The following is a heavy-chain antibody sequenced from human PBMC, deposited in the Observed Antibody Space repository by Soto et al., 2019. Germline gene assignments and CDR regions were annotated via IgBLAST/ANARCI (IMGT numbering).Heavy chain of an antibody. D-gene: IGHD6-13*01. CDR2: IDTSGHST. J-gene: IGHJ4*02. Sequence: GGSLRLSCEASGFVFTNFWMHWVRHVPGKGLVWVARIDTSGHSTNYAESVKGRFTISRDNAKNTVSPQMNSLRVEDTGVYYCAKDSWYFDLWSQGSQVTVSS. CDR1: GFVFTNFW. CDR3: AKDSWYFDL. V-gene: IGHV3-74*01.